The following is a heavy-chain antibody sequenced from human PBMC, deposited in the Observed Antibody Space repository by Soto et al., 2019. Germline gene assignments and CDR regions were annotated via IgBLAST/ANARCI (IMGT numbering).Heavy chain of an antibody. Sequence: SETVSLTCSVSGGSVSDKTYYWSWIRQPPRKRLEWIGYVYYSGTTNYNPSLKSPVTISVDLSKNQFSLRLSSVSTADSALYYYARTTAVPNSLRSRYFFDYWGQGTLVTVSS. CDR2: VYYSGTT. CDR3: ARTTAVPNSLRSRYFFDY. V-gene: IGHV4-61*01. D-gene: IGHD4-17*01. CDR1: GGSVSDKTYY. J-gene: IGHJ4*02.